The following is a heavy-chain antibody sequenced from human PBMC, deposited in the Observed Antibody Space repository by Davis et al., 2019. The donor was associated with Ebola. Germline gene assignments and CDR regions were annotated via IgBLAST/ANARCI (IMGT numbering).Heavy chain of an antibody. D-gene: IGHD5-18*01. CDR1: GFTVSSNY. Sequence: GESLKISCAASGFTVSSNYMTWVRQAPGKGLEWVSVIYSGGYTYYPDSVRGRFTISRDNSKNTLDLQMNSLRAEDTAVYYCARARDTAQGYYFDYWGQGTLVTVSS. CDR2: IYSGGYT. J-gene: IGHJ4*02. CDR3: ARARDTAQGYYFDY. V-gene: IGHV3-53*01.